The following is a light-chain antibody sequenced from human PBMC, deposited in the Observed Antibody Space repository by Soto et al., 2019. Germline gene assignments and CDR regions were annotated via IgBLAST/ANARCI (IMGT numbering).Light chain of an antibody. CDR2: GAS. J-gene: IGKJ4*01. Sequence: EIVMTQPPATLSVSPGERATLSRRASQSVSSYLAWYQQKPGQAPRLLIYGASTRATDIPARFSGSGSGTEFTLTISSLQSEDFALYYCQQYNNWPLTFGGGTKVDIK. CDR1: QSVSSY. V-gene: IGKV3-15*01. CDR3: QQYNNWPLT.